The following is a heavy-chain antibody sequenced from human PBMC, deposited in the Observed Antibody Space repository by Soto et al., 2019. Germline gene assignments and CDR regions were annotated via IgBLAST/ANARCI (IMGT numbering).Heavy chain of an antibody. D-gene: IGHD5-12*01. CDR3: ARARGGYLLYYYYGMDV. V-gene: IGHV4-59*01. J-gene: IGHJ6*02. Sequence: SETLSLTCTVSGGSISSYYWSWIRQPPGKGLEWIGYIYYSGSTNYNPSLKSRVTISVDTSKNQFSLKLSSATAADTAVYYCARARGGYLLYYYYGMDVWGQGTTVTVSS. CDR1: GGSISSYY. CDR2: IYYSGST.